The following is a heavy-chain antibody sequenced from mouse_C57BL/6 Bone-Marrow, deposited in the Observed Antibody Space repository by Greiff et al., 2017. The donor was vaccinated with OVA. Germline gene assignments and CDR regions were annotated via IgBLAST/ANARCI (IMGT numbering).Heavy chain of an antibody. V-gene: IGHV1-5*01. J-gene: IGHJ2*01. CDR2: IYPGNSDT. CDR1: GYTFTSYW. D-gene: IGHD3-2*01. CDR3: TREMTAPAPYYVDY. Sequence: VQLQQSGTVLARPGASVKMSCKTSGYTFTSYWMHWVKQRPGQGLEWIGAIYPGNSDTSYNQKFKGKAKLTAVTSASTAYMALSSLTNEDSAVYYCTREMTAPAPYYVDYWGQGTTLTVSS.